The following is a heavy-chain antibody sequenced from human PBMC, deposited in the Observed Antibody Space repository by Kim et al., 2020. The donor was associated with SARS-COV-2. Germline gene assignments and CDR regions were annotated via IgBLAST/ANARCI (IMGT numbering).Heavy chain of an antibody. CDR3: AGHPGGYNWFDT. V-gene: IGHV4-59*08. CDR1: GGSMDTYY. Sequence: SETLSLTCTVSGGSMDTYYWSWIRQSPGKGLEWIAYVYYSGTTKYNPSLRSRVTISLDTSKNQFSLKVTSVTAADTAVYYCAGHPGGYNWFDTWGQGTLVTVSS. CDR2: VYYSGTT. J-gene: IGHJ5*02. D-gene: IGHD3-10*01.